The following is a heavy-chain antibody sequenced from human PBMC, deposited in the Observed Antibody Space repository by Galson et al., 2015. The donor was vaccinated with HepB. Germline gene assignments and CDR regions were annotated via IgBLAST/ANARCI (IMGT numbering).Heavy chain of an antibody. D-gene: IGHD5-24*01. V-gene: IGHV3-21*01. J-gene: IGHJ6*02. CDR3: ARVQMATNWYYYYGMDA. Sequence: SLRLSCAASGFTFSSYSMNWVRQAPGKGLEWVSSISSSSSYIYYADSVKGRFTISRDNAKNSLYLQMNSLRAEDTAVYYCARVQMATNWYYYYGMDAWGQGTTVTVSS. CDR1: GFTFSSYS. CDR2: ISSSSSYI.